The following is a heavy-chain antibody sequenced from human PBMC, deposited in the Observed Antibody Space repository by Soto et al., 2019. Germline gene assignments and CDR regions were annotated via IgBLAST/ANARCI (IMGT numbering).Heavy chain of an antibody. CDR1: GGSFTIYY. CDR3: TRANWYSEY. V-gene: IGHV4-59*01. J-gene: IGHJ4*02. D-gene: IGHD7-27*01. Sequence: SETLSLTCAVYGGSFTIYYWSWIRQPPGKGLEWIGEIYYNGNTNYNPPLKSRFTMSVDTSKNQISLKLSSVTAADTAVYYCTRANWYSEYWGQGTLVTVPQ. CDR2: IYYNGNT.